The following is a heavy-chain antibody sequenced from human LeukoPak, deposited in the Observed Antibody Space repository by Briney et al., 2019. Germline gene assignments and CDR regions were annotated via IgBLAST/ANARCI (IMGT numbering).Heavy chain of an antibody. J-gene: IGHJ4*02. Sequence: SVTVSYKASGGTFISYTISWVRQAPGQGLEWMGRIIPILGIANYAQKFQGRVTITADKSTSTAYMELSSLRSEDTAVYYCARGPMIGYRFDYWGQGTLVTVSS. D-gene: IGHD3-22*01. CDR3: ARGPMIGYRFDY. CDR1: GGTFISYT. V-gene: IGHV1-69*02. CDR2: IIPILGIA.